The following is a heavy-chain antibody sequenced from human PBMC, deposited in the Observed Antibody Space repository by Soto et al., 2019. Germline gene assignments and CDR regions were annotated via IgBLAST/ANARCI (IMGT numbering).Heavy chain of an antibody. CDR1: GFTFSGYY. Sequence: EVQLVESGGGLVQPGGSLRLSCAASGFTFSGYYMSWVRQTPGKGLEWVANIKQDGRDKHYVDSVKGRFTISRDNAKNSLHLQMNSLRAEDTAVYYCARESRVPHDDAFDMWGQGTMVIVSS. D-gene: IGHD2-2*01. CDR2: IKQDGRDK. J-gene: IGHJ3*02. V-gene: IGHV3-7*01. CDR3: ARESRVPHDDAFDM.